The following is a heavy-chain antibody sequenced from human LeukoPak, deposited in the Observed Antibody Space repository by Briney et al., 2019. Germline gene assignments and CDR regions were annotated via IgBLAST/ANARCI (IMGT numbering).Heavy chain of an antibody. CDR3: ARLGDSSGSGASEI. CDR2: LNWNGGST. J-gene: IGHJ3*02. CDR1: GFTFDDYG. V-gene: IGHV3-20*04. D-gene: IGHD3-22*01. Sequence: GGSLRLSCTASGFTFDDYGMTWVRQPPGKGLEWVSSLNWNGGSTGYADSVRGRFTISRDNAKNSLYLRMNSLRAEDTAFYYCARLGDSSGSGASEIWGQGTMVIVSS.